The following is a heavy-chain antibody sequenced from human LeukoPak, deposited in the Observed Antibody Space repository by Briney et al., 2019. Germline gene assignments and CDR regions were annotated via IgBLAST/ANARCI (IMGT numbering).Heavy chain of an antibody. V-gene: IGHV3-21*01. CDR2: ISSSRSYI. Sequence: GGSLRLSCAASGFTFRSYSMNWFRQAPGKGLDWASSISSSRSYIYYADSVKGRFTISRDNAKNSLYLQMNSLRAEDTAVYYCARSEGSGVRQQYDFWSGPYGYWGQGTLVTVSS. J-gene: IGHJ4*02. D-gene: IGHD3-3*01. CDR3: ARSEGSGVRQQYDFWSGPYGY. CDR1: GFTFRSYS.